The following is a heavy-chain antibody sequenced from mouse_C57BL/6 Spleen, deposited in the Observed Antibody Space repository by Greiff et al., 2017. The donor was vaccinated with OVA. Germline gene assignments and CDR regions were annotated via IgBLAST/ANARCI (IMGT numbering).Heavy chain of an antibody. CDR2: INPNNGGT. V-gene: IGHV1-26*01. D-gene: IGHD3-3*01. CDR3: ARSGGTRDYFDY. CDR1: GYTFTDYY. Sequence: VQLQQSGPELVKPGASVKISCKASGYTFTDYYMNWVKQSHGKSLEWIGDINPNNGGTSYNQKFKGKATLTVDKSSSTAYMELRSLTSEDSAVYYCARSGGTRDYFDYWGQGTTLTVSS. J-gene: IGHJ2*01.